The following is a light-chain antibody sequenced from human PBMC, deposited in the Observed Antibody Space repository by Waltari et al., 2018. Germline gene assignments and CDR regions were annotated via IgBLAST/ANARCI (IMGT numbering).Light chain of an antibody. CDR1: ENVNNY. J-gene: IGKJ2*03. Sequence: DIQMTQSPSSLSASVGDRVTITCRASENVNNYLNWYQQKPGKAPKLLIYKASTLQSGVPSRFSGSGSGTDYTFTISSLQSEDVATYYCQHNYGTPYSFGQWTKVEI. CDR2: KAS. CDR3: QHNYGTPYS. V-gene: IGKV1-39*01.